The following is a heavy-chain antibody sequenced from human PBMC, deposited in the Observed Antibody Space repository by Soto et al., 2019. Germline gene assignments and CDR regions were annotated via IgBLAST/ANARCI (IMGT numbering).Heavy chain of an antibody. Sequence: KVSCKASGGTFSSYAISWVRQAPGQGLEWMGGIIPIFGTANYAQKFQGRVTITADKSTSTAYMELSSLRSEDTAVYYCARAGGYCSSTSCYRDYYYYYGMDVWGQGTTVTVSS. V-gene: IGHV1-69*06. D-gene: IGHD2-2*01. CDR2: IIPIFGTA. CDR3: ARAGGYCSSTSCYRDYYYYYGMDV. CDR1: GGTFSSYA. J-gene: IGHJ6*02.